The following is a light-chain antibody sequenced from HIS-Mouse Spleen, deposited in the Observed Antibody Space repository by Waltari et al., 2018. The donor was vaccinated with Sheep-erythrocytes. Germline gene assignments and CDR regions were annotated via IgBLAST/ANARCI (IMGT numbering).Light chain of an antibody. J-gene: IGLJ3*02. Sequence: SYALTQPPSVSVSPGQTASLTCSGDKLGDKYACWYQQKPGQSPVLVIYQDSKRPSGIPERFSGSNSGNTATLTISGTQAMDEADYYCQAWDSSTAWVFGGGTKLTVL. CDR3: QAWDSSTAWV. V-gene: IGLV3-1*01. CDR1: KLGDKY. CDR2: QDS.